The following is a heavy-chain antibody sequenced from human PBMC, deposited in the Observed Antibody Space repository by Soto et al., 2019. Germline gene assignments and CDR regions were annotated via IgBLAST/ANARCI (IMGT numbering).Heavy chain of an antibody. CDR2: MNPNSGNT. D-gene: IGHD3-9*01. V-gene: IGHV1-8*01. CDR3: ASWAGYST. CDR1: GYTFTSYD. Sequence: QVQLVQSGAEVKKPGASVKVSCKASGYTFTSYDVNWLRQATGQGLEWMGWMNPNSGNTGSAQKLEGRVTMTRDTSIATAYLELGSLTSEHTAVYYCASWAGYSTWGQGTLVTVSS. J-gene: IGHJ5*02.